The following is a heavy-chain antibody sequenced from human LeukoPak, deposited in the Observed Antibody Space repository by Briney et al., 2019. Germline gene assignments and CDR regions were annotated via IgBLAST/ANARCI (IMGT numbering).Heavy chain of an antibody. D-gene: IGHD3-10*02. CDR3: AKDHCSGSYYNLPDY. CDR2: IGISGGST. CDR1: GFTFSSYC. V-gene: IGHV3-23*01. J-gene: IGHJ4*02. Sequence: GGSLRLSCAASGFTFSSYCMSWVRQAPGKGLEWVSGIGISGGSTYYADSVKGRFTISRDNSKNTLYLQMNSQRAEDTAFYYCAKDHCSGSYYNLPDYWGQGTLVTVSS.